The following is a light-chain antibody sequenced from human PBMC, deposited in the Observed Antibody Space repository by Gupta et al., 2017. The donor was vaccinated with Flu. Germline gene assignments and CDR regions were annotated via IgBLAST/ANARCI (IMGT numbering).Light chain of an antibody. Sequence: GQTARVTGGGNNIGSKGVHWYQQKPGQAPVLVVYDDSDRPSGIPERFSGSNAGTTATLTISRVEAGDEADYYCQVWDSNSDHVVFGGGTKLTVL. CDR1: NIGSKG. CDR3: QVWDSNSDHVV. V-gene: IGLV3-21*02. J-gene: IGLJ2*01. CDR2: DDS.